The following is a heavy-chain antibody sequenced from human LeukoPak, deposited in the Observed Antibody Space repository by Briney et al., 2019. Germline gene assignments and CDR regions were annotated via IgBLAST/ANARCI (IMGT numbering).Heavy chain of an antibody. D-gene: IGHD5-18*01. V-gene: IGHV3-33*01. CDR1: GFTFSSYG. J-gene: IGHJ4*02. CDR3: ARGKAMVIFDY. CDR2: IWYDGSNK. Sequence: GGSLRLSCAASGFTFSSYGMHWVRQAPGKGLEWVAVIWYDGSNKYYADSVKGRFTISRDNSKNTLYLQMNSRRAEDTAVYYCARGKAMVIFDYWGQGTLVTVSS.